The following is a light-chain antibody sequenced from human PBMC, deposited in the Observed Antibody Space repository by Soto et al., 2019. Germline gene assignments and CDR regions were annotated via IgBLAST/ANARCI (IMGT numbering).Light chain of an antibody. J-gene: IGKJ5*01. CDR1: HDISTY. CDR2: EAS. CDR3: QQLNTLPFT. Sequence: DIQLTPSPSLLSASVGDRVPLPCRASHDISTYLAWYQQKPGKAPKLMIYEASTLQSGVPSRFSGSGSGTEFTLTISGLLPEDFATYHCQQLNTLPFTFGQGTRLEIK. V-gene: IGKV1-9*01.